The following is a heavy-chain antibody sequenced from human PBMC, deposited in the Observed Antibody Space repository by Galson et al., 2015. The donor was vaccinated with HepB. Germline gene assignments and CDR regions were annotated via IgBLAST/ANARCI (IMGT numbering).Heavy chain of an antibody. Sequence: SLRLSCAASGFTFSNAWMSWVRQAPGKGLEWVGRIKSKTDGGTADYAAPVKGRFTISRDDSKNTLYLQMNSLKTEDTAVYYCTTDEVNYYDYVWGSYRDFDYWGQGTLVTVSS. J-gene: IGHJ4*02. D-gene: IGHD3-16*02. V-gene: IGHV3-15*01. CDR1: GFTFSNAW. CDR2: IKSKTDGGTA. CDR3: TTDEVNYYDYVWGSYRDFDY.